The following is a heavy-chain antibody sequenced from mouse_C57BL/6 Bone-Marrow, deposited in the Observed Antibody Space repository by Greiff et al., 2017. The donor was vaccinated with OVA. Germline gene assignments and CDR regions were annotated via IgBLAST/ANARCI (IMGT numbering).Heavy chain of an antibody. CDR3: AKGGSSIDY. Sequence: QVQLQQPGAELVMPGASVKLSCKASGYTFTSYWMHWVKQRPGQGLEWIGEIDPSDSYTNYNQQFKGKSTLTVDKSSSPAYMQLRSLTSEDSAVYYCAKGGSSIDYWGQGTTLTVSS. CDR2: IDPSDSYT. J-gene: IGHJ2*01. CDR1: GYTFTSYW. V-gene: IGHV1-69*01.